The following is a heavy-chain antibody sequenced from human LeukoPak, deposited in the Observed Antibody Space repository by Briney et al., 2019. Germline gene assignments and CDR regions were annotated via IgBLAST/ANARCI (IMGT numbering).Heavy chain of an antibody. Sequence: GRSLRLSCAASGFNFRLYGIHWVRQTPGKGLEWVAVISQDGKNQYFADFAKGRFTVSRDNSKNTVHLEMNTLRSEDSAVYYCGAGHFAGVDYWGLGTSVTVSS. V-gene: IGHV3-30*03. J-gene: IGHJ4*02. CDR1: GFNFRLYG. D-gene: IGHD6-19*01. CDR3: GAGHFAGVDY. CDR2: ISQDGKNQ.